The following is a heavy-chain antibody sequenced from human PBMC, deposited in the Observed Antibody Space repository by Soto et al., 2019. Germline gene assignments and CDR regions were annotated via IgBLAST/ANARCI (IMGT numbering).Heavy chain of an antibody. CDR3: ARGPNQGIWLQSLDYFDY. V-gene: IGHV1-69*01. CDR1: GGTFSSYA. Sequence: QVQLVQSGAEVKKPGSSVKVSCKASGGTFSSYAISWVRQAPGQGLEWMGGIIPIFGTANYAQKFQGRVTITADESTSTAYMELSSLRSEDTAVYYCARGPNQGIWLQSLDYFDYWGQGTLVTVSS. D-gene: IGHD5-12*01. CDR2: IIPIFGTA. J-gene: IGHJ4*02.